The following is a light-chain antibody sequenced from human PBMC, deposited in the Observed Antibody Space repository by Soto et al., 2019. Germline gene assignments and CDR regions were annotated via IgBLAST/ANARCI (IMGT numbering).Light chain of an antibody. CDR1: SSKIGSNT. Sequence: QSVLTQPPSASGTPGQRVTISCSGSSSKIGSNTVNWYQQLPGTAPKLLIYSNNQRPSGVPDRFSGSKSGTSASLAISGLQSEDDADYYCAAWDDSLNGLYVFGTGTKVTVL. CDR3: AAWDDSLNGLYV. V-gene: IGLV1-44*01. J-gene: IGLJ1*01. CDR2: SNN.